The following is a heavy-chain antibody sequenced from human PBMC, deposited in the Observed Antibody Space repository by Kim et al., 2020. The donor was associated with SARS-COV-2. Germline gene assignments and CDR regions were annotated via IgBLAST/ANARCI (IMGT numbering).Heavy chain of an antibody. D-gene: IGHD3-10*01. CDR1: GFTFSTHA. CDR2: ISYDGSKT. Sequence: GGSLRLSCAASGFTFSTHAMHWVRQAPGKGLEWVAVISYDGSKTYYTDSERGQFTISRDNSKNTLYLQIDSLTVEDTAVYYCATEAMGVGNGNYGINVWGQGSTVIVSS. CDR3: ATEAMGVGNGNYGINV. J-gene: IGHJ6*02. V-gene: IGHV3-30*04.